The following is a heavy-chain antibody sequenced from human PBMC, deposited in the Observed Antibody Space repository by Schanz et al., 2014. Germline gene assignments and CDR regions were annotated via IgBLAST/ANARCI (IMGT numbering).Heavy chain of an antibody. CDR3: AKTPREYCNYDNCPNWFDS. CDR2: ISSGGGST. V-gene: IGHV3-23*01. CDR1: GFSFTTYA. D-gene: IGHD2-15*01. J-gene: IGHJ5*01. Sequence: EVQLLESGGGLVQPGGSLRLSCASSGFSFTTYAMSWVRQAPGKGLEWVSSISSGGGSTYYADSVKGRFTISRDNSKNTLFLQMKSLRAEDTAVYYCAKTPREYCNYDNCPNWFDSWGQGTLVTASS.